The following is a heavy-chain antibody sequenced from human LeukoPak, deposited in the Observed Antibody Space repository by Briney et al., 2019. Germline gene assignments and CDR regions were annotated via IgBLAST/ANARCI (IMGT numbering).Heavy chain of an antibody. J-gene: IGHJ4*02. Sequence: PGGSLRLSCAPSGFTFSSYAMSWVRQAPGRGLEWVSAISGSGGNTYYADSVKGRFTISGDNSQNTLYLQMNSLRAEDTAVYYCAKGSSGYETNFDFWGQGTLVTVSS. V-gene: IGHV3-23*01. CDR3: AKGSSGYETNFDF. D-gene: IGHD5-12*01. CDR2: ISGSGGNT. CDR1: GFTFSSYA.